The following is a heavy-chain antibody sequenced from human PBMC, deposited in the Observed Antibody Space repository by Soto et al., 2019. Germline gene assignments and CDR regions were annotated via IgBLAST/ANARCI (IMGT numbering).Heavy chain of an antibody. V-gene: IGHV3-23*01. J-gene: IGHJ4*02. CDR1: GFTFSSYA. Sequence: GGSLRLSCAASGFTFSSYAMSWVRQAPGKGLEWASAISGSSGSTYYADSVKGRFTVSRDNSKNTLYLQMNSLRAEDTAVYYYAKVPQINAFDYWGQGTLVTVSS. CDR2: ISGSSGST. CDR3: AKVPQINAFDY.